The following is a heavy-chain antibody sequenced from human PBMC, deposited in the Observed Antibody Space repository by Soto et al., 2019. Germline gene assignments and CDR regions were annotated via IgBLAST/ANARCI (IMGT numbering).Heavy chain of an antibody. CDR2: IYSGGST. V-gene: IGHV3-53*01. D-gene: IGHD3-22*01. CDR3: ARDYYDSSGYYSLDY. CDR1: GFIFSSNY. Sequence: LRLSCAASGFIFSSNYMSWVRQAPGKGLEWVSVIYSGGSTYYADSVKGRFTISRDNSKNTLYLQMNSLRAEDTAVYYCARDYYDSSGYYSLDYWGQGTLVTVSS. J-gene: IGHJ4*02.